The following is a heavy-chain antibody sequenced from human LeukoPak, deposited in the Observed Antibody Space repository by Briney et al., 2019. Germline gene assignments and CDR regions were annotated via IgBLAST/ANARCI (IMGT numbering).Heavy chain of an antibody. CDR3: AKGGPIAAAGPIYYFDY. Sequence: GGSLRLSCAASGFTFSSYAMSWVRQAPGKGLEWVSAISGSGGNTYYADSVKGRFTISRDNSKNTLYLQMNSLRAEDTAVYYCAKGGPIAAAGPIYYFDYWGQGTLVTVSS. V-gene: IGHV3-23*01. J-gene: IGHJ4*02. D-gene: IGHD6-13*01. CDR2: ISGSGGNT. CDR1: GFTFSSYA.